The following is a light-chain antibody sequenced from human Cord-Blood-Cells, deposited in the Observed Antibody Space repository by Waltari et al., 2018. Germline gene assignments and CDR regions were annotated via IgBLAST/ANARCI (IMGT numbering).Light chain of an antibody. CDR3: QQSYSTPLT. CDR1: QSSSSY. V-gene: IGKV1-39*01. Sequence: DIQMTQSPPSLSASVGDRVTITCRASQSSSSYLNWYQQKPGKAPKLLLYAASSLQSGVPSRFSGSGSGTDFTLTISSLQPEDFATYYCQQSYSTPLTFGGGTNVEIK. J-gene: IGKJ4*01. CDR2: AAS.